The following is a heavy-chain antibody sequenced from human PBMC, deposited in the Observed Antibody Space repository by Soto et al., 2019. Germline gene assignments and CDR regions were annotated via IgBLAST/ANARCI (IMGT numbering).Heavy chain of an antibody. CDR3: ARVPPMSSIAVAGPNWFDP. Sequence: QVQLVQSGAEVKKPGASVKVSCKASGYTFTSYGISWVRQAPGQGLEWMGWISAYNGNTNYAQKLQGRVTMTTDTSPSTAYMELRSLRSDDTAVYYSARVPPMSSIAVAGPNWFDPWGQGTLVTVSS. J-gene: IGHJ5*02. V-gene: IGHV1-18*01. CDR2: ISAYNGNT. CDR1: GYTFTSYG. D-gene: IGHD6-19*01.